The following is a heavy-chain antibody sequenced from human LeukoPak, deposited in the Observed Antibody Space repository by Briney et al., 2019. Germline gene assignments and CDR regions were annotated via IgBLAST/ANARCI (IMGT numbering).Heavy chain of an antibody. J-gene: IGHJ6*03. Sequence: GGSLRLSCAASGFTFSSYCMNRVRQAPGKGLEWVSFISSSSSYIYYTDSVKGRFTISRDNAKNSLFLQMNSLRADDTAVYYCARAPPGIATLAGYMDVWGKGTTVTVSS. CDR1: GFTFSSYC. CDR3: ARAPPGIATLAGYMDV. CDR2: ISSSSSYI. V-gene: IGHV3-21*06. D-gene: IGHD6-6*01.